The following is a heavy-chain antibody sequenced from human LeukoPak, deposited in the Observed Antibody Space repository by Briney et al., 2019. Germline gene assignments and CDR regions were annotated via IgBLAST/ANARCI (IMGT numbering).Heavy chain of an antibody. D-gene: IGHD6-13*01. V-gene: IGHV1-8*01. CDR2: MKPNSGNT. J-gene: IGHJ6*03. CDR1: GYTFTSYD. CDR3: ARDYSSSWYREDYYYMDV. Sequence: ASVKVSCKASGYTFTSYDINWVRQATGQGLEWMGWMKPNSGNTGYAQKFQGRVTMTRNTSISTAYMELSSLRSEDTAVYYCARDYSSSWYREDYYYMDVWGKGTTVTVSS.